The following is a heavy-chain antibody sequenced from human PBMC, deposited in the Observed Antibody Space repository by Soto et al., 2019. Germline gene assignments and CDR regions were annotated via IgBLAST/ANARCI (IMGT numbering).Heavy chain of an antibody. CDR1: GFTFTSSA. CDR2: IVVGSGNT. CDR3: AAEGIQLWLKTYYYYGMDV. V-gene: IGHV1-58*01. Sequence: ASVKVSCKASGFTFTSSAVHWVRQARGQRLEWIGWIVVGSGNTNYAQKFQERVTITRDMSTSTAYMELSSLRSEDTAVYYCAAEGIQLWLKTYYYYGMDVWGQGTTVTVYS. J-gene: IGHJ6*02. D-gene: IGHD5-18*01.